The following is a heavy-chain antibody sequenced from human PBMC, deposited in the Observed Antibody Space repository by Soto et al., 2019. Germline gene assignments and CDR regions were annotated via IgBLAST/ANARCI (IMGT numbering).Heavy chain of an antibody. D-gene: IGHD3-10*01. CDR3: ARGFQPGGEWFVDP. CDR1: ADTFPSYD. V-gene: IGHV1-8*01. J-gene: IGHJ5*02. CDR2: MNPNSGNT. Sequence: QVQLVQSGAEVKKPGASVKVSCKASADTFPSYDFNWVRQATGQGLEWMGWMNPNSGNTGYAQKFQGRVTMARDTSTSTAYMDLSSLRSEDTAVYYCARGFQPGGEWFVDPWGQGTLVTVSP.